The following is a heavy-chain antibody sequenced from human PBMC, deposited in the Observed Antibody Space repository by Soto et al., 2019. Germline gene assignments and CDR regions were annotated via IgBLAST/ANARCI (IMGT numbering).Heavy chain of an antibody. CDR2: IIPIFGTA. Sequence: QVQLVQSGAEVEKPGSSVKVSCKASGGTFSSYAISWVRQAPGQGLEWMGGIIPIFGTANYAQKFQGRVTITADESTSTAYMELSSLRSEDTAVYYCAREARLELHLDGWFDPWGQGTLVTVSS. CDR1: GGTFSSYA. D-gene: IGHD1-7*01. V-gene: IGHV1-69*01. CDR3: AREARLELHLDGWFDP. J-gene: IGHJ5*02.